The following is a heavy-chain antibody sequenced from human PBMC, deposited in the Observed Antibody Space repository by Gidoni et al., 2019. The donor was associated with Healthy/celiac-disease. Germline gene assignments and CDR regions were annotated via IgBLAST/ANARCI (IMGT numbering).Heavy chain of an antibody. J-gene: IGHJ6*02. CDR1: GFTFSTHW. D-gene: IGHD5-12*01. V-gene: IGHV3-7*01. CDR2: IKQDGSEK. CDR3: ARDWYSGYDLYYYYGMDV. Sequence: EVQLVESGGGLVQPGGSLRLSCAASGFTFSTHWMSWVRQAPGKGLEWVANIKQDGSEKYYVDSVKGRFTISRDNAKNSLYLQMNSLRAEDTAVYYCARDWYSGYDLYYYYGMDVWGQGTTVTVSS.